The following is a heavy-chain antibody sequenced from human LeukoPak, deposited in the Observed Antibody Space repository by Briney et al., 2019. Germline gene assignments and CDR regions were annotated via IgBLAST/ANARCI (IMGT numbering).Heavy chain of an antibody. CDR3: ARDHSYRTDY. CDR2: INQDASKK. J-gene: IGHJ4*02. D-gene: IGHD5-18*01. Sequence: GGSLRLSCAASGFSSSNDWICWVRQAPGKGLEWVANINQDASKKYYVDSVKGRFTISRDNAKNSLYLQMSSLRAEDTAVYYCARDHSYRTDYWGQGTLVTVSS. CDR1: GFSSSNDW. V-gene: IGHV3-7*01.